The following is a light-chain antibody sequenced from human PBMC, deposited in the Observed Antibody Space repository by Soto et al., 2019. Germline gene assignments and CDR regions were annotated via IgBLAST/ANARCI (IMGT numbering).Light chain of an antibody. V-gene: IGKV3-20*01. CDR3: QQYCSSIFT. CDR2: GAS. CDR1: QSVSSSY. J-gene: IGKJ3*01. Sequence: EIVLTQSPGTLSLSPGERATLSCRASQSVSSSYLGWYQQKPGQAPRLLIYGASSRATGIPGRFSGSGSGTDFTLTISSLEPEDFAVYYCQQYCSSIFTFGPGTKVDIK.